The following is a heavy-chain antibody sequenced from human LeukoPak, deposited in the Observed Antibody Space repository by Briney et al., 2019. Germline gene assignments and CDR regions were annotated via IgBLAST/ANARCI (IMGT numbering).Heavy chain of an antibody. CDR1: GFTFDDYA. CDR3: AKYGSRPS. J-gene: IGHJ5*02. D-gene: IGHD2-15*01. Sequence: GRSLRLSCAASGFTFDDYAMHWVRQTPGKGLEWVSGISWDSGRIEYADSVKGRFTISRDNAKNSLYLQMNSLRPEDTALYYCAKYGSRPSWGQGTLVTVSS. CDR2: ISWDSGRI. V-gene: IGHV3-9*01.